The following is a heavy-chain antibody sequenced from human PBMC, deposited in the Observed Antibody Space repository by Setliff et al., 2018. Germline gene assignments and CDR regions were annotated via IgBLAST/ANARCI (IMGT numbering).Heavy chain of an antibody. CDR3: AKDRNFPNDVFDT. J-gene: IGHJ3*02. CDR1: GFSFSDSA. CDR2: IRSKANSYAT. V-gene: IGHV3-73*01. Sequence: GGSLRLSCAASGFSFSDSAMHWVRQASGKGLEWIGRIRSKANSYATAYAASVKGRFTISRDDSKNTLYLQMNSLRAEDTGIYYCAKDRNFPNDVFDTWGQGTMVTVSS.